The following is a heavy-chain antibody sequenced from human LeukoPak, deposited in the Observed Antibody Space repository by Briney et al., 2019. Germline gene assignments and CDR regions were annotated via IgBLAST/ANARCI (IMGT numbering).Heavy chain of an antibody. CDR3: ARRPSGGALDY. V-gene: IGHV4-39*01. CDR1: GGSISSSSYY. CDR2: IYYSGST. J-gene: IGHJ4*02. D-gene: IGHD1-26*01. Sequence: PSETLSLTCTVSGGSISSSSYYRGWIRQPPGKGLEWIGSIYYSGSTYYNPSLKSRVTISVDTSKNQFSLKLSSVTAADTAVYYCARRPSGGALDYWGQGTLVTVSS.